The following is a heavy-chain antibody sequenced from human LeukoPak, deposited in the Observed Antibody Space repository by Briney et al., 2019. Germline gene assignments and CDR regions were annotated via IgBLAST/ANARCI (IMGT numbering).Heavy chain of an antibody. V-gene: IGHV2-70*11. J-gene: IGHJ4*02. CDR1: GFSLSTSGMC. CDR2: IDWDDDK. D-gene: IGHD6-13*01. CDR3: ARSANIRIAAAGNYFDY. Sequence: SGPALVKPTQTLTLTCTFSGFSLSTSGMCVSWIRQPPGKALEWLARIDWDDDKYYSTSLKTRLTISKDTSKNQVVLTMTNMDPVDTATYYCARSANIRIAAAGNYFDYWGQGTLVTVSS.